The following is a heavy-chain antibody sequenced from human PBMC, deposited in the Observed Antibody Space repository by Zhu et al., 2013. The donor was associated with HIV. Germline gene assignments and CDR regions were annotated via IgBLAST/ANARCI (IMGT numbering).Heavy chain of an antibody. V-gene: IGHV3-74*01. CDR1: GFTFSSDW. CDR3: ARDGVGYCSGGSSDSCPNYYYYYGMDV. Sequence: VQLVESGGGLLQPGGSLRLSCAASGFTFSSDWMHWVRQAPGKGLVWVSRINGDGRSTSYADSVKGRFTISRDNAKNTLYLQMNSLRAEDTAVYYCARDGVGYCSGGSSDSCPNYYYYYGMDVWGQGTTVTVSS. J-gene: IGHJ6*02. CDR2: INGDGRST. D-gene: IGHD2-15*01.